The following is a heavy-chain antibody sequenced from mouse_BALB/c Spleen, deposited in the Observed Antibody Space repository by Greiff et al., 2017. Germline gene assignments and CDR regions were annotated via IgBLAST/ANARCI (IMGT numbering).Heavy chain of an antibody. CDR3: AREGYDGRSYYFDY. CDR1: GYSITSGYY. CDR2: ISYDGSN. Sequence: EVKLMESGPGLVKPSQSLSLTCSVTGYSITSGYYWNWIRQFPGNKLEWMGYISYDGSNNYNPSLKNRISITRDTSKNQFFLKLNSVTTEDTATYYCAREGYDGRSYYFDYWGQGTTLTVSS. J-gene: IGHJ2*01. V-gene: IGHV3-6*02. D-gene: IGHD2-2*01.